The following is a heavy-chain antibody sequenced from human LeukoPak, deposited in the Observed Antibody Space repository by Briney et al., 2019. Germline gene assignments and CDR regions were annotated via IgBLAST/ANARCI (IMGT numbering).Heavy chain of an antibody. Sequence: QPGGSLRLSCAASGFTFSSNAMSSVRQAPGKGLEWVSAISGSGGSTYYADSVKGRFTISRDNSKNTLSLQMTSLRAEDTAVYYCAKRSAYCGGDCYSDYWGQGTLVTVSS. CDR3: AKRSAYCGGDCYSDY. CDR1: GFTFSSNA. D-gene: IGHD2-21*02. V-gene: IGHV3-23*01. J-gene: IGHJ4*02. CDR2: ISGSGGST.